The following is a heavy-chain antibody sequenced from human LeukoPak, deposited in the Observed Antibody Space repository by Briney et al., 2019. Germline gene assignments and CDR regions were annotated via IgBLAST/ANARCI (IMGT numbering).Heavy chain of an antibody. Sequence: ASVKVSCKASGGTFSSYAISWVQQAPGQGLEWMGGIIPIFGTANYAQKFQGRVTITTDESTSTAYMELSSLRSEDTAVYYCARAGGYSSSFDAFDIWGQGTMVTVSS. J-gene: IGHJ3*02. CDR3: ARAGGYSSSFDAFDI. CDR2: IIPIFGTA. V-gene: IGHV1-69*05. D-gene: IGHD6-13*01. CDR1: GGTFSSYA.